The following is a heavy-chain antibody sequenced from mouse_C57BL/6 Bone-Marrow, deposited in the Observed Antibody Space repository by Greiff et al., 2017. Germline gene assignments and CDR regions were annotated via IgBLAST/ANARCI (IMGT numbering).Heavy chain of an antibody. V-gene: IGHV1-64*01. CDR1: GYTFTSYW. CDR2: IHPNSGST. D-gene: IGHD2-2*01. CDR3: ARRGYLLWLRRRYFDV. Sequence: QVQLQQPGAELVKPGASVKLSCKASGYTFTSYWMHWVKQRPGQGLEWIGMIHPNSGSTNYNEKFKSKATLTVDKSSSTAYMQLSSLTSEDSAVYYCARRGYLLWLRRRYFDVWGTGTTVTVSS. J-gene: IGHJ1*03.